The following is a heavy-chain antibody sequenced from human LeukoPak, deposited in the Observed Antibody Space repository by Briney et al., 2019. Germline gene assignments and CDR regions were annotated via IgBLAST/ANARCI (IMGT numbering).Heavy chain of an antibody. J-gene: IGHJ5*02. CDR1: GFTFSSYA. Sequence: GGSLRLSCAASGFTFSSYAMHWVRQAPGKGLEYVSAISSNGGSTYYANSVKGRFTISRDNSKNTLYLQMGSLRAEDTAVYYCAKDARYGDSSFDPWGQGTLVTVSS. CDR3: AKDARYGDSSFDP. D-gene: IGHD4-17*01. CDR2: ISSNGGST. V-gene: IGHV3-64*01.